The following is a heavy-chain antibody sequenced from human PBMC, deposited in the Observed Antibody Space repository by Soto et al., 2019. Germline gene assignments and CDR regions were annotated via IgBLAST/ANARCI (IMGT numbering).Heavy chain of an antibody. D-gene: IGHD2-15*01. CDR1: GGSISSYY. J-gene: IGHJ3*01. V-gene: IGHV4-59*01. CDR2: IYYSGST. CDR3: AKDRCSGGNCYVGAFDL. Sequence: PSETLSLTCTVSGGSISSYYWSWIRQPPEKGLEWIGYIYYSGSTNYNPSLKSRVTISVDTSKNQFSLKLSSVTAADTAVYYCAKDRCSGGNCYVGAFDLWGQGTMVTVSS.